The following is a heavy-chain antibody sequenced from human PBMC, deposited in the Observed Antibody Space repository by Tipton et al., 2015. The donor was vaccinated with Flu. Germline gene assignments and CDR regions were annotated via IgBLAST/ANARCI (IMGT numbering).Heavy chain of an antibody. D-gene: IGHD3-3*01. J-gene: IGHJ6*02. CDR2: ISSSASTI. CDR3: ARDHPPSITVLGEITDYFGMDV. V-gene: IGHV3-11*01. Sequence: GSLRLSCAASGFTFSDDYMNWIRQAPGKGLEWISHISSSASTINYADSVKGRFTISRDNAKNSLYLQMNSLRAEDTAVYYCARDHPPSITVLGEITDYFGMDVWGQGTTVTVSS. CDR1: GFTFSDDY.